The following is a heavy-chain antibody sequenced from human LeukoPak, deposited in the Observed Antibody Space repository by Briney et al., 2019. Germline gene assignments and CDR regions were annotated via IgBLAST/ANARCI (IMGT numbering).Heavy chain of an antibody. CDR2: IYYSGST. V-gene: IGHV4-31*03. J-gene: IGHJ3*02. D-gene: IGHD2-15*01. CDR1: GGSISSGGHY. Sequence: SETLSLTCTVSGGSISSGGHYWSWIRQHPGKGLEWIGYIYYSGSTYYNPSLKSRVTISVDTSKNQFSLKLSSVTAADTAVYYCATTTDIDYSDAFDIWGQGTMVTASS. CDR3: ATTTDIDYSDAFDI.